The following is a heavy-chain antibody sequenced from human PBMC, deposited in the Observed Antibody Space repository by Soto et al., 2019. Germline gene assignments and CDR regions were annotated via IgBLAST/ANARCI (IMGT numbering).Heavy chain of an antibody. CDR1: GFTFSTYW. J-gene: IGHJ4*02. CDR2: IRQDGSQK. CDR3: VRDGSSGWHFDS. V-gene: IGHV3-7*01. Sequence: GGSLRLSCEASGFTFSTYWMSWVRQAPGKGLEWVSNIRQDGSQKYLVDSVKGRFTISRDNAKNSLHLQMNSLRAEDSAVYYGVRDGSSGWHFDSWGQGTLVTVSS. D-gene: IGHD6-19*01.